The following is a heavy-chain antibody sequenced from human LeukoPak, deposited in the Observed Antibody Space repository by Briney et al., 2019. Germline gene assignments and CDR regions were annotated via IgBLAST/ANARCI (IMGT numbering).Heavy chain of an antibody. J-gene: IGHJ4*02. V-gene: IGHV3-23*01. D-gene: IGHD3-10*01. CDR2: ISGSGGST. Sequence: GGSLRLSCAASGFTFSSYAMSWVRQAPGKGLEWVSAISGSGGSTYYADSVKGRFTISRDNSKNTLYLQMNSLRAEDTAVYYCAKDNKYYYGSGSFGDYWGQGTLVTVSS. CDR3: AKDNKYYYGSGSFGDY. CDR1: GFTFSSYA.